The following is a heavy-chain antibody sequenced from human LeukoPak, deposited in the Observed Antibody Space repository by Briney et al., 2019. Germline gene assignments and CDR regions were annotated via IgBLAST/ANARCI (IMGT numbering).Heavy chain of an antibody. J-gene: IGHJ3*02. CDR2: ISSSSSYL. D-gene: IGHD3-22*01. Sequence: PGGSLRLSCAASGFTFSSYSMNWVRQAPGKGLEWVSSISSSSSYLYYADSVKGRFTISRDNAKNSLYLQMNSLRAEDTAVYYCASPMIVVAPGAFDIWGQGTMVTVSS. V-gene: IGHV3-21*01. CDR3: ASPMIVVAPGAFDI. CDR1: GFTFSSYS.